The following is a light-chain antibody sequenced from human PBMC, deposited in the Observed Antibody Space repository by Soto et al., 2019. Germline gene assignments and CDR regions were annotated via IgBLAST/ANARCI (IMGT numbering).Light chain of an antibody. J-gene: IGLJ3*02. CDR1: SSNIGSNS. Sequence: QSVLTQPPSASGTPGQRVTISCSGSSSNIGSNSVNWYQQLPGTAPKLLIYYDNLRPSGVPDRFSGSKSGTSASLDISGLQSEDEADYYCAAWDDSLSGRVFGGGTKVTVL. CDR2: YDN. V-gene: IGLV1-44*01. CDR3: AAWDDSLSGRV.